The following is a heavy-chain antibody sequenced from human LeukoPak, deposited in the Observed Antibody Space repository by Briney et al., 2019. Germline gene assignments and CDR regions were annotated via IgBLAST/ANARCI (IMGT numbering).Heavy chain of an antibody. Sequence: SETLSLTCTVSGGSISSSNWWSWVRQPPGKGLEWIGEIYHSGGTNYNPSLKSRVTISVDKSKNQFSLKLSSVTAADTAVYYCARGGSGSYCNRFDYWGQGTLVTVSS. CDR2: IYHSGGT. J-gene: IGHJ4*02. D-gene: IGHD3-10*01. CDR3: ARGGSGSYCNRFDY. V-gene: IGHV4-4*02. CDR1: GGSISSSNW.